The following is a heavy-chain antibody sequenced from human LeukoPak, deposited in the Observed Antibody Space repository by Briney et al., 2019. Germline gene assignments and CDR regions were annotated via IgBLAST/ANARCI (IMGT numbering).Heavy chain of an antibody. CDR3: AKARGEQNGGSNY. J-gene: IGHJ4*02. Sequence: GGSLRLSCATSGFIFSSYAMSWVRQAPGRVLEWVSSISGSGGSIYYADSVKGRFTISRDNSKNTLYLQMNSLRAEDTAVYYCAKARGEQNGGSNYWGQGTQVIVPS. V-gene: IGHV3-23*01. D-gene: IGHD2-15*01. CDR1: GFIFSSYA. CDR2: ISGSGGSI.